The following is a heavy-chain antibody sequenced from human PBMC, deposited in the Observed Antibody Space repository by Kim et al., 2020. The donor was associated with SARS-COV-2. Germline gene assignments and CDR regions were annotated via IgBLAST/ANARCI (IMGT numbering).Heavy chain of an antibody. CDR3: ARGKVLRFLEWLY. V-gene: IGHV4-39*01. Sequence: SETLSLTCTVSGGSISSSSYYWGWIRQPPGKGLEWIGSIYYSGSTYYNPSLKSRVTISVDTSKNQFSLKLSSVTAADTAVYYCARGKVLRFLEWLYWGQGTLVTVSS. D-gene: IGHD3-3*01. CDR2: IYYSGST. CDR1: GGSISSSSYY. J-gene: IGHJ4*02.